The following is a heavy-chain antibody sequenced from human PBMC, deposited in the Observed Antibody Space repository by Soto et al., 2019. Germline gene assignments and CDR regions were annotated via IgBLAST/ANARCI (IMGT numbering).Heavy chain of an antibody. CDR1: GFTFSSYG. CDR3: GGGGSVGGHYYYYGMDV. Sequence: QVQLVESGGGVVQPGRSLRLSCAASGFTFSSYGMHWVRQAPGKGLEWVAVIWYDGSNKYYADSVKGRFTISRDNSKNTLYLQMNSLRAEDTAVYYCGGGGSVGGHYYYYGMDVWGQGTTVTVSS. V-gene: IGHV3-33*01. CDR2: IWYDGSNK. J-gene: IGHJ6*02. D-gene: IGHD2-15*01.